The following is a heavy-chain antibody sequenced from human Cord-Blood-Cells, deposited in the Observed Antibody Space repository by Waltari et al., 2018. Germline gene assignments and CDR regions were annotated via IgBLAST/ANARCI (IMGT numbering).Heavy chain of an antibody. CDR2: IIPIFGTA. CDR3: ARDRNDSSGYYYDAFDI. CDR1: GGTFSSYA. J-gene: IGHJ3*02. V-gene: IGHV1-69*01. D-gene: IGHD3-22*01. Sequence: QVQLVQSGAEVKKPGSSVTVSCKASGGTFSSYAISWLRRAPGQGLEWMGGIIPIFGTANYAQKFQGRVTITADESTSTAYMELSSLRSEDTAVYYCARDRNDSSGYYYDAFDIWGQGTMVTVSS.